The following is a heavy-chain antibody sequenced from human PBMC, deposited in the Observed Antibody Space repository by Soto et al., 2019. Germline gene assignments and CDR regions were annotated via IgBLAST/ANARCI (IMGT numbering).Heavy chain of an antibody. CDR3: AGQYDPVPRSAFDF. J-gene: IGHJ3*01. Sequence: EVQPLESGGGLVQPGGSLRLSCAASGFTFSSYAMSWVRQTPAKGLEWVSYISSSGDSMYYADSVKGRFTISRDNAMKSLYLQMNSLRAEDTAVYYCAGQYDPVPRSAFDFWGQGTMVTVST. CDR1: GFTFSSYA. CDR2: ISSSGDSM. V-gene: IGHV3-48*04. D-gene: IGHD3-16*01.